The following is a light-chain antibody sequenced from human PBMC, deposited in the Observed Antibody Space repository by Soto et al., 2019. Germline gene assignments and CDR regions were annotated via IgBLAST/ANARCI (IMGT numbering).Light chain of an antibody. CDR3: QQRSNWPWT. J-gene: IGKJ1*01. Sequence: EIVLTQSPGTLSLSPGERATLSCRADKSVSDTLLTWFQQKPGQAPRLLIYDASNRATGIPARFSGSGSGTDFTLTISSLEPEDFAVYYCQQRSNWPWTFGQGTKVDIK. V-gene: IGKV3-11*01. CDR1: KSVSDTL. CDR2: DAS.